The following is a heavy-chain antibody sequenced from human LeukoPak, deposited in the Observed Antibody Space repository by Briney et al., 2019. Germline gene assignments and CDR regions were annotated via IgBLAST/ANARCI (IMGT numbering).Heavy chain of an antibody. CDR1: GFTFSDYY. V-gene: IGHV3-11*04. CDR3: AVSVGATSEWFDP. J-gene: IGHJ5*02. D-gene: IGHD1-26*01. Sequence: GGSLTLSCAASGFTFSDYYMSWIRQAPGKGLEWVSYISSSGSTIYYADSVKGRFTISRDNAKNSPYLQMNSLRAEDTAVYYCAVSVGATSEWFDPWGQGTLVTVSS. CDR2: ISSSGSTI.